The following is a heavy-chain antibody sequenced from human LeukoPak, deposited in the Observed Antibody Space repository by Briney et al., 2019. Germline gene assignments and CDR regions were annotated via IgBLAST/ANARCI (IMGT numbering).Heavy chain of an antibody. CDR3: ARVGDRSGNGYSH. Sequence: GGSLRLSCAASGFTISRSSMHWVRQAPGKGLEFVSAISRSGGNTYYANSVKGRLTISRDTSKNTLYLQVGSLRVEDMAVYYCARVGDRSGNGYSHWGQGTLVTVSS. J-gene: IGHJ4*02. CDR1: GFTISRSS. CDR2: ISRSGGNT. D-gene: IGHD2-2*03. V-gene: IGHV3-64*01.